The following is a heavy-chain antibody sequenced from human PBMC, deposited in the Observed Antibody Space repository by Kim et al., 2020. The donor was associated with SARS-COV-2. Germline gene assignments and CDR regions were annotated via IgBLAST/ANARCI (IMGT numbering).Heavy chain of an antibody. V-gene: IGHV4-34*01. J-gene: IGHJ5*02. Sequence: SETLSLTCAVYGGSFSGYYWSWIRQPPGKGLEWIGEINHSGSTNYNPSLKSRVTISVDTSKNQFSLKLSSVTAADTAVYYCARSLRGGWYQDWFDPWGQGTLVTVSS. CDR1: GGSFSGYY. CDR3: ARSLRGGWYQDWFDP. CDR2: INHSGST. D-gene: IGHD6-19*01.